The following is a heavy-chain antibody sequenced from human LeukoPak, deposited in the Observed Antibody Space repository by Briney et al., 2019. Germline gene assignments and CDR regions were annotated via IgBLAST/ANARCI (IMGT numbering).Heavy chain of an antibody. CDR2: IKQDGSEK. V-gene: IGHV3-7*01. CDR3: ARARYGSRSPYYYYMDV. D-gene: IGHD3-10*01. CDR1: GFTFSSYW. J-gene: IGHJ6*03. Sequence: GGSLRLSCAASGFTFSSYWMSWVRQAPGKGLEWVANIKQDGSEKYYVDSVKGRFTISRDNAKNSLYLQMNSLRAEDTAVYYCARARYGSRSPYYYYMDVWGKGTTVTVSS.